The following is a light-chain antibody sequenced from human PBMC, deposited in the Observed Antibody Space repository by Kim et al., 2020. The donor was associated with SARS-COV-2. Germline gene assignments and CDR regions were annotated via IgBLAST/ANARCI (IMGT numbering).Light chain of an antibody. Sequence: QSALTQPASVSGSPGQSITISCTATSSDVGGYNYVSWYQQHPGKAPKLMIYDVDKRPSGVSNRFSGSKSGNTASLTISGLQAEDEADYYCSSYTNSITDVVFGGGTKVTVL. CDR3: SSYTNSITDVV. V-gene: IGLV2-14*01. J-gene: IGLJ2*01. CDR2: DVD. CDR1: SSDVGGYNY.